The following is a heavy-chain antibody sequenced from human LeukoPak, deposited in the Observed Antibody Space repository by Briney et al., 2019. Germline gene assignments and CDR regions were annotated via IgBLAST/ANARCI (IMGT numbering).Heavy chain of an antibody. D-gene: IGHD5-24*01. V-gene: IGHV3-23*01. CDR1: GFTFSVAA. Sequence: PGGSLRLSCAASGFTFSVAAMTSVRQAPGKGLEWVSLIGASGESTYYADSVKGRFTISRDNSKNTLSLQMNSLRVEDTAMYFCAKDIQLSTWGRGTMVTVSS. CDR2: IGASGEST. CDR3: AKDIQLST. J-gene: IGHJ3*01.